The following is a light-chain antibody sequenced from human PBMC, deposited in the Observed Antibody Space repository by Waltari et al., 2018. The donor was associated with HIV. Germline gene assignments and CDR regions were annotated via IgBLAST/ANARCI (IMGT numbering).Light chain of an antibody. CDR1: QSVSSN. V-gene: IGKV3-15*01. CDR2: DAS. J-gene: IGKJ1*01. CDR3: QQYNNRPPWT. Sequence: EIVMTQSPATLSVSPGERATLSCRASQSVSSNLAWYQHKPGQAPRLLIYDASTRATGIPARFSGSGSGTEFTLTISSLQSEDFAVYYCQQYNNRPPWTFGQGTKVEIK.